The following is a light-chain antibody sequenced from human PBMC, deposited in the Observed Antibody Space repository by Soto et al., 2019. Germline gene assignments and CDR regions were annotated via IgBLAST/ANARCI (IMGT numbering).Light chain of an antibody. CDR2: AAS. Sequence: DIQMTQSPSSLSASVGDRVTITCRASQTIIRYLNWYQQKPGKAPKLLIFAASSLQSGVPSRFSGSGSGTEFTLAISSLQPDDFATYYCQQYNSYSFGQGTKVDIK. J-gene: IGKJ1*01. CDR3: QQYNSYS. V-gene: IGKV1-39*01. CDR1: QTIIRY.